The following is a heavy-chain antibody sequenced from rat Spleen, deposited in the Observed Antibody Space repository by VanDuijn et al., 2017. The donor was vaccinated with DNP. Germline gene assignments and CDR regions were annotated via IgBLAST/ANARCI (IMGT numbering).Heavy chain of an antibody. CDR3: ATQGTGDFDY. Sequence: EVQLVESGGGLVQPGGSLKLSCAASGFTFTNHGMAWVRQAPTKGLEWVASISFGGGFTYYRDSVKGRFTISRDNAKNTQYLQMDSLRSEDTATYYCATQGTGDFDYWGQGVKVTVSS. V-gene: IGHV5S13*01. J-gene: IGHJ2*01. D-gene: IGHD5-1*01. CDR1: GFTFTNHG. CDR2: ISFGGGFT.